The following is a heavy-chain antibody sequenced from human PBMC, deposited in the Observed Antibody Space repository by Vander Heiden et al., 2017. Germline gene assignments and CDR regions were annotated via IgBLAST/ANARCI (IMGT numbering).Heavy chain of an antibody. CDR1: GSTFSHYA. CDR3: VRGYRDFDY. D-gene: IGHD3-16*02. J-gene: IGHJ4*02. V-gene: IGHV3-30*04. CDR2: MSYDGTNK. Sequence: QVQLVESGRGVVQPGRSLRLSCAASGSTFSHYAIHLVRQAPGKGLEWVAFMSYDGTNKYYADSVKGRFTISRDTPKSTLYLQMDSLRAADAAVYFCVRGYRDFDYWGQGTLVTVSS.